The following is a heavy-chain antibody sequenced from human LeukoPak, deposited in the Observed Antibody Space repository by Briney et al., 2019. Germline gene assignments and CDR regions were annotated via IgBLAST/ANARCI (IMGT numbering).Heavy chain of an antibody. D-gene: IGHD2-2*01. CDR1: GGPISGSSYY. Sequence: SETLSLTCTVSGGPISGSSYYWGWIRQPPGKGLEWIGSIYYSGSTYYNPSLKSRVTISVDTSKNQFSLKLSSVTAADTAVYYCASHCSSTSCPASLNWFDPWGQGTLVTVSS. CDR3: ASHCSSTSCPASLNWFDP. J-gene: IGHJ5*02. V-gene: IGHV4-39*01. CDR2: IYYSGST.